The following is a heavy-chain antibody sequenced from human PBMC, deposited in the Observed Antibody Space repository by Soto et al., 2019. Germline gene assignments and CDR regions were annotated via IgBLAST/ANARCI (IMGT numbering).Heavy chain of an antibody. CDR3: ARADDYGDSYWYFDH. D-gene: IGHD4-17*01. Sequence: QVQLQESGPGLVKPSQTLSLTCTVSGGSISSGGYYWSWIRQHPGKGLEWIGYIYYSGSTYYNPSHKSRVTISVDTSKNQFSLKLSSVTAAATALYYCARADDYGDSYWYFDHWGRGTLVTVSS. V-gene: IGHV4-31*03. CDR1: GGSISSGGYY. J-gene: IGHJ2*01. CDR2: IYYSGST.